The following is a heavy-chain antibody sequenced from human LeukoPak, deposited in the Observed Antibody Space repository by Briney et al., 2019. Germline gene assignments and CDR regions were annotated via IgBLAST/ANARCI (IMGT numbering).Heavy chain of an antibody. CDR1: GYTFTGYY. D-gene: IGHD3-22*01. Sequence: ASVKVSCKASGYTFTGYYMHWVRQAPGQGLEWMGWINPNSGGTNYAQKFQGRVTMTRDTSISTAYMELSRLRFDDTAVYYCARDRAYSSGRDDTFDLWGQGTMVIVSS. CDR2: INPNSGGT. V-gene: IGHV1-2*02. J-gene: IGHJ3*01. CDR3: ARDRAYSSGRDDTFDL.